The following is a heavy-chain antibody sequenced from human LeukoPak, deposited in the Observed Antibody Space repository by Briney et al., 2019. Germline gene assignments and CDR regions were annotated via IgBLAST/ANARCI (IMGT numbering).Heavy chain of an antibody. J-gene: IGHJ5*02. CDR1: GGSISSGANY. CDR2: IYHIGST. Sequence: PSQTLSLTCTVSGGSISSGANYWSWIRQHPGKGLEYIGYIYHIGSTYYNPSLKSRVTISVDTSKNQFSLKLTSVTAADTAVYYCARKRYSSSWYVEGWFDPWGQGTLVTVSS. D-gene: IGHD6-13*01. CDR3: ARKRYSSSWYVEGWFDP. V-gene: IGHV4-31*03.